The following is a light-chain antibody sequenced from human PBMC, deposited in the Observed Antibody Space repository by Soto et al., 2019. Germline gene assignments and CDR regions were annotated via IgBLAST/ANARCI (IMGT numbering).Light chain of an antibody. CDR2: GVS. J-gene: IGKJ5*01. V-gene: IGKV3-11*01. CDR3: QHRMNWPLT. Sequence: SPATLSVKQMEIATLSFMASQSVSSNLAWYQQKPGQAPRLLIWGVSNRATGIPARFSGSGSETDFTLTISSLEPEDFAVYYCQHRMNWPLTFGQGGLLE. CDR1: QSVSSN.